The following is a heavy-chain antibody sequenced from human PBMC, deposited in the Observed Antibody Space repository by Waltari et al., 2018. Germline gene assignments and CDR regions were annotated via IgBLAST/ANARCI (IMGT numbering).Heavy chain of an antibody. CDR3: ARGGGGVAAAVWFDP. V-gene: IGHV4-34*01. CDR1: GGAFSGYY. CDR2: INHSGRT. D-gene: IGHD6-13*01. Sequence: QVQLQQWGAGLLKPSETLSLTCAVYGGAFSGYYWSWIRQPPGKGLEWIGEINHSGRTNYNPSLKSRVTISVDTSKTQFSLKLSSVTAADTAVYYCARGGGGVAAAVWFDPWGQGTLVTVSS. J-gene: IGHJ5*02.